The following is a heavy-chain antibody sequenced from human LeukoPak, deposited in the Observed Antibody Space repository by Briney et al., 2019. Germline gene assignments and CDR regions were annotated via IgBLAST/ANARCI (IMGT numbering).Heavy chain of an antibody. Sequence: GGSLRLSCVGWGFNFNYYAMHWVRQAPGKGLEYVSGINDNGGSTFHANSVKGRFTISRDNSKNTLYLQMGSLRPDDMAVYYCARGGLDGSNYHFHDWGQGTLVTVSS. V-gene: IGHV3-64*01. J-gene: IGHJ4*02. CDR1: GFNFNYYA. CDR3: ARGGLDGSNYHFHD. D-gene: IGHD5-24*01. CDR2: INDNGGST.